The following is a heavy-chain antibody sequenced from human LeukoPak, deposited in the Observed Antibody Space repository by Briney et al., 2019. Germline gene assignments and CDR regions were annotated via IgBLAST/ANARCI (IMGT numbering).Heavy chain of an antibody. CDR1: GGSFSGYY. CDR3: ARSSGVRYGMDV. V-gene: IGHV4-59*01. J-gene: IGHJ6*02. D-gene: IGHD3-10*01. Sequence: PSETLSLTCAVYGGSFSGYYWSWIRQPPGKGLEWIGYIYYSGSTNYNPSLKSRVTISVDTSKNQFSLKLSSVTAADTAVYYCARSSGVRYGMDVWGQGTTVTVSS. CDR2: IYYSGST.